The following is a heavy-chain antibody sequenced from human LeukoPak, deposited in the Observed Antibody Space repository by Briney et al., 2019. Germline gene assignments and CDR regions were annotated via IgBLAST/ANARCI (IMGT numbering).Heavy chain of an antibody. D-gene: IGHD6-6*01. CDR2: IYYSGST. V-gene: IGHV4-39*07. CDR1: GGSISSSSYY. Sequence: SETLSPTCTVSGGSISSSSYYWGWIRQPPGKGLEWIGSIYYSGSTYYNLSLKSRVTISVDTSKNQFSLKLSSVTAADTAVYYCARVLVAARTTYFDYWGQGTLVTVSS. J-gene: IGHJ4*02. CDR3: ARVLVAARTTYFDY.